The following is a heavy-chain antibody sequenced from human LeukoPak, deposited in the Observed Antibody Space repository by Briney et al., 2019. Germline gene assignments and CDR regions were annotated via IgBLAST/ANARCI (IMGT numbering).Heavy chain of an antibody. CDR2: ISYDGSNK. D-gene: IGHD6-13*01. Sequence: GGSLRLSCAASGFTFGSYGMHWVRQAPGKGLEWVAVISYDGSNKYYADSVKGRFTISRDNSKNTLYLQINSLRAEDTAVYYCAKDPGEQQLVDLEYYFDYWGQGTLVTVSS. CDR1: GFTFGSYG. J-gene: IGHJ4*02. V-gene: IGHV3-30*18. CDR3: AKDPGEQQLVDLEYYFDY.